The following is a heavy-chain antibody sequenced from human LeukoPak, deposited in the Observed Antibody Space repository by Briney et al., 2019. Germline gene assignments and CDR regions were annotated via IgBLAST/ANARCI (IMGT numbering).Heavy chain of an antibody. D-gene: IGHD3-22*01. CDR2: INPSGGST. J-gene: IGHJ3*02. V-gene: IGHV1-46*01. CDR3: ASEAHYYYDSSGYYLDAFDI. CDR1: GYTFTGYY. Sequence: ASVKVSCKASGYTFTGYYMHWVRQAPGQGLEWMGIINPSGGSTSYAQKFQGRVTMTRDTSTSTVYMELSSLRSEDTAVYYCASEAHYYYDSSGYYLDAFDIWGQGTMVTVSS.